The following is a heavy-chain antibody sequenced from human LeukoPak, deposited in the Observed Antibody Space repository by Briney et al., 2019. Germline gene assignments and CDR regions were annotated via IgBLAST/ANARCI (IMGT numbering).Heavy chain of an antibody. CDR2: IRYDGSNK. D-gene: IGHD3-3*01. Sequence: PGGSLRLSCAASGFTFSSYGMHWVRQAPGKGLEGVAFIRYDGSNKYYADSVKGRFTIPRDNSKNTLYLQMNSLRAEDTAVYYCARVSHPPDLTGYDFWSGQGFVEDYWGQGTLVTVSS. V-gene: IGHV3-30*02. CDR1: GFTFSSYG. J-gene: IGHJ4*02. CDR3: ARVSHPPDLTGYDFWSGQGFVEDY.